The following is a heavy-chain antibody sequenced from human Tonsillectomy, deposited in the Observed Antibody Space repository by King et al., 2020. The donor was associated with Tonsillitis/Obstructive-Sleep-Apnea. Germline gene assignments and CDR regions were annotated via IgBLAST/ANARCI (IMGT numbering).Heavy chain of an antibody. D-gene: IGHD3-10*01. V-gene: IGHV3-30*04. J-gene: IGHJ4*02. CDR2: MSHDGSKK. Sequence: HVQLVESGGGVVQPGRSLRLSCAASGFTFSSYAMNWVRQAPGQGLEWVAVMSHDGSKKYYADSVKGRFTISRDNSKNTLYLQMNSLRVEDTAVYYCASSWGLRGAVDYWGQGILVTVSS. CDR3: ASSWGLRGAVDY. CDR1: GFTFSSYA.